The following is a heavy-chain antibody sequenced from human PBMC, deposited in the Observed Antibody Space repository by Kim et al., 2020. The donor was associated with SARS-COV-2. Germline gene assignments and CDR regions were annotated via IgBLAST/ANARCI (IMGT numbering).Heavy chain of an antibody. CDR2: ISSSGSTT. Sequence: GGSLRLSCAASGFTFSDYYMSWIRQAPGKGLEWVSYISSSGSTTYYADSVKGRFTISRDNAKNSLYLQMNSLRAEDTAVYYCARCQAEFVLVVYAISYFDDWGHGTLVTVSS. V-gene: IGHV3-11*01. D-gene: IGHD2-8*02. CDR1: GFTFSDYY. CDR3: ARCQAEFVLVVYAISYFDD. J-gene: IGHJ4*03.